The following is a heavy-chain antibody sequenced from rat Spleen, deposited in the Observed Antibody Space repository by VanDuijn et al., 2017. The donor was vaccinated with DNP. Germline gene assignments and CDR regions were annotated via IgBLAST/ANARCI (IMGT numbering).Heavy chain of an antibody. J-gene: IGHJ4*01. D-gene: IGHD1-12*02. V-gene: IGHV5S23*01. CDR3: ASYNYDGNYAMDA. CDR2: INTDGGLT. Sequence: EVQLVASGGGLLQPGRSLKLSCTASGFTFSDYNMAWFRQDTEKGLEWVASINTDGGLTYYLDSVKGRFTISRDNAENTIYLQMNSLRSADTATYYCASYNYDGNYAMDAWGQGISVTVSS. CDR1: GFTFSDYN.